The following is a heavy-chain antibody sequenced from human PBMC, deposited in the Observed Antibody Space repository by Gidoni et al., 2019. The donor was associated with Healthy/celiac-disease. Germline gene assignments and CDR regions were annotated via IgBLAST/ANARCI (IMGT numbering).Heavy chain of an antibody. V-gene: IGHV4-59*01. CDR2: IYYSGST. CDR3: ARANRLVLAFDY. D-gene: IGHD1-7*01. Sequence: IGYIYYSGSTNYNPSLKSRVTISVDTSKNQFSLKLSSVTAADTAVYYCARANRLVLAFDYWGQGTLVTVSS. J-gene: IGHJ4*02.